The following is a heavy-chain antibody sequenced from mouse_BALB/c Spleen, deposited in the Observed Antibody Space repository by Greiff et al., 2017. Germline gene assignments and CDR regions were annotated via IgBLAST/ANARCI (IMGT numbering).Heavy chain of an antibody. CDR2: ISSGGGST. Sequence: DVMLVESGGGLVKPGGSLKLSCAASGFAFSSYDMSWVRQTPEKRLEWVAYISSGGGSTYYPDTVKGRFTISRDNAKNTLYLQMSSLKSEDTAMYYCARHYYGSPFAYWGQGTLVTVSA. CDR1: GFAFSSYD. J-gene: IGHJ3*01. D-gene: IGHD1-2*01. V-gene: IGHV5-12-1*01. CDR3: ARHYYGSPFAY.